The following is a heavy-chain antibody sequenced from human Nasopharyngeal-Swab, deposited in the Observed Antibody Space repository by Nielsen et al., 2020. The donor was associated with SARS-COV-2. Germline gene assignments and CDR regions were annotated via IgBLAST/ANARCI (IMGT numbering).Heavy chain of an antibody. J-gene: IGHJ4*02. CDR2: ISSSGSYM. V-gene: IGHV3-21*01. CDR1: GFTFSDYT. D-gene: IGHD2-2*01. CDR3: ASDSRY. Sequence: GGSMRPSCAASGFTFSDYTMNWVRQAPGQGLEWVSSISSSGSYMYYTDSVKGRFTMSRDNAKNPLYLQMNSLRAEDTAVYYCASDSRYWGQGTLVTVSS.